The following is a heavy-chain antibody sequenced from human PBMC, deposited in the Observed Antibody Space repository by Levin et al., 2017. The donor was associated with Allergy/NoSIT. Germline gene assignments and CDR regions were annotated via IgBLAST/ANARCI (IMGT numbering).Heavy chain of an antibody. CDR2: ISAYNGNT. V-gene: IGHV1-18*01. Sequence: ASVKVSCKASGYTFTSYGISWVRQAPGQGLEWMGWISAYNGNTNYAQKLQGRVTMTTDTSTSTAYMELRSLRSDDTAVYYCATSYYYDSSGYQPQDAFDIWGQGTMVTVSS. J-gene: IGHJ3*02. CDR1: GYTFTSYG. D-gene: IGHD3-22*01. CDR3: ATSYYYDSSGYQPQDAFDI.